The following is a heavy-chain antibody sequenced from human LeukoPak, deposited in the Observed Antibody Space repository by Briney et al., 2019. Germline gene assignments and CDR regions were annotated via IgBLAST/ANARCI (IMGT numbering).Heavy chain of an antibody. V-gene: IGHV4-59*08. J-gene: IGHJ5*02. D-gene: IGHD1-26*01. CDR1: GGSITNSY. CDR2: IYYTGXX. CDR3: ARHVAVGETA. Sequence: SETLSLTCSVSGGSITNSYWSWXRQLPGKGLEWIGYIYYTGXXXXSPSYKSXVXISIDXSRNQISLKLTSVTAADTAVYYCARHVAVGETAWGQGTLVTVFS.